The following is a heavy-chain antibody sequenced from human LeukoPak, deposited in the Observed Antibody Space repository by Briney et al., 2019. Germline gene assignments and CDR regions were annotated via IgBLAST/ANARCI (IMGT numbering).Heavy chain of an antibody. CDR2: IIPIFGTA. CDR3: ARATAAYCSSTSCYDFDY. Sequence: HGASVKVSCKASGGTFSSYAISWVRQAPGQGLEWMGGIIPIFGTANYAQKFQGRVTITADESTSTAYMELSSLRSEDTAVYYCARATAAYCSSTSCYDFDYWGQGTLVTVSS. CDR1: GGTFSSYA. D-gene: IGHD2-2*01. V-gene: IGHV1-69*13. J-gene: IGHJ4*02.